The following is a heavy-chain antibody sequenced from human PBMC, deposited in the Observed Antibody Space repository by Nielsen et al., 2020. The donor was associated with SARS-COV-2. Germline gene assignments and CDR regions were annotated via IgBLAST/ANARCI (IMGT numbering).Heavy chain of an antibody. J-gene: IGHJ4*02. CDR1: GFTFSSYA. CDR2: ISYDGSNK. V-gene: IGHV3-30*04. Sequence: GGSLRLSCAASGFTFSSYAMHWVRQAPGKGLEWVAVISYDGSNKYYADSVKGRFTISRDNSKNTLYLQMNSLRAEDTAVYYCASDYGGSDYWGQGTLVTVSS. D-gene: IGHD4-23*01. CDR3: ASDYGGSDY.